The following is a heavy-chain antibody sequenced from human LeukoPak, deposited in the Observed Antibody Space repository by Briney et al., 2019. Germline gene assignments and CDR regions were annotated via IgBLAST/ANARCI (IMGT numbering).Heavy chain of an antibody. D-gene: IGHD2-15*01. Sequence: PSETLSLTCTVSGGSISSYYWSWIRQPAGKGLEWIGRIYTSGSTNYNPSLKSRVTMSVDTSKNQFSLKLSSVTAPDTAVYFCAREPPRRNIVVVVGANVEAFDIWGQGTMVNGSS. V-gene: IGHV4-4*07. CDR1: GGSISSYY. CDR2: IYTSGST. CDR3: AREPPRRNIVVVVGANVEAFDI. J-gene: IGHJ3*02.